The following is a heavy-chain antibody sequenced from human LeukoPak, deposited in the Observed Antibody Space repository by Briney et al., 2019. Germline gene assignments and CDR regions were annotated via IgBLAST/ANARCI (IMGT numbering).Heavy chain of an antibody. V-gene: IGHV3-20*04. Sequence: GGSLRLPRALSGFNLYDHAMTCVPHAPGKGREWVASISGTGGTLQGDSVKGRFTVSRDNSKKTLYLQMKSLPAEDTATYYCARPGLSYSVWSAPAPKPRYNYCYMDGWGEGTTVTVSS. J-gene: IGHJ6*03. CDR1: GFNLYDHA. CDR3: ARPGLSYSVWSAPAPKPRYNYCYMDG. D-gene: IGHD3-3*01. CDR2: ISGTGGT.